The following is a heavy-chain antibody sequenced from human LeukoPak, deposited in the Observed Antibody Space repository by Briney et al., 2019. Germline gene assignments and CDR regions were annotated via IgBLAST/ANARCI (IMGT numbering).Heavy chain of an antibody. CDR3: AGTTVVTGRSEYFQH. CDR1: GGSISSSSYY. D-gene: IGHD4-23*01. CDR2: IYTSGST. V-gene: IGHV4-61*02. J-gene: IGHJ1*01. Sequence: SETLSLTCTVSGGSISSSSYYWGWIRQPAGKGLEWIGRIYTSGSTNYNPSLKSRVTISVDTSKNQFSLRLSSVTPADTAVYYCAGTTVVTGRSEYFQHWGQGTLVTVSS.